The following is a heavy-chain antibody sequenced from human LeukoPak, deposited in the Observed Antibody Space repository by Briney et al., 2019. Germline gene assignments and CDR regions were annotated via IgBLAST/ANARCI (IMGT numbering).Heavy chain of an antibody. Sequence: GGSLRLSCTGSGFSFVDYAMSWVRQAPGKGLEWVGFIRSKAYGGATEYAASVKGRFAISRDDSKSIAYLQMNSLKSEDTAVYYCTRVRRGSSTSPWENWGQGTLVTVSS. CDR1: GFSFVDYA. J-gene: IGHJ4*02. CDR2: IRSKAYGGAT. D-gene: IGHD2-2*01. V-gene: IGHV3-49*04. CDR3: TRVRRGSSTSPWEN.